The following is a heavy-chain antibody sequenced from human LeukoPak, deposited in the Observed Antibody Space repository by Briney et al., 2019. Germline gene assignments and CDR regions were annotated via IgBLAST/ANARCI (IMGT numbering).Heavy chain of an antibody. J-gene: IGHJ4*02. CDR3: ARENPYYYDSSGYSDY. D-gene: IGHD3-22*01. CDR1: GYTFTSYY. V-gene: IGHV1-46*01. CDR2: INPSGGST. Sequence: ASVKVSCKXSGYTFTSYYMHWVRQAPGQGLEWMGIINPSGGSTNYAQKFQGRVTMTRDTSTSTVYMELSSLRSEDTAVYYCARENPYYYDSSGYSDYWGQGTLVTVSS.